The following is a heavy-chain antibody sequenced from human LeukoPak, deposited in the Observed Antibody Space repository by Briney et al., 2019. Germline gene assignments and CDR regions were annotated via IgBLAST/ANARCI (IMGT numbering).Heavy chain of an antibody. D-gene: IGHD3-3*01. J-gene: IGHJ5*02. CDR3: AHRPRTIFGVITSAFDP. Sequence: SGPTLVNPTQTLTLTCTFSGFSLSTSGVGVGWIRQPPGKALEWLALIYWNDDKRYSPSLKSRLTITKDTSKNQVVLTVTNMDPVDTATYYCAHRPRTIFGVITSAFDPWGQGTLVTVSS. CDR2: IYWNDDK. V-gene: IGHV2-5*01. CDR1: GFSLSTSGVG.